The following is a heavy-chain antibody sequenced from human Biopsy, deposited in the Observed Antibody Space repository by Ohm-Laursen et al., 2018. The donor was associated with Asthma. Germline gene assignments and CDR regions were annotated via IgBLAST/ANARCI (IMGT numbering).Heavy chain of an antibody. J-gene: IGHJ6*02. CDR3: AMGYSGSDRIVYYYSGLEV. Sequence: SSVKVSCKASGDSFSNYAISWVRQAPGQGLEWMGGLIPVLGTPDHAQMFEGRVTITADESTSTAYMELGSLSSEDTAVYYCAMGYSGSDRIVYYYSGLEVWGQGTTVTVSS. CDR1: GDSFSNYA. D-gene: IGHD5-12*01. CDR2: LIPVLGTP. V-gene: IGHV1-69*01.